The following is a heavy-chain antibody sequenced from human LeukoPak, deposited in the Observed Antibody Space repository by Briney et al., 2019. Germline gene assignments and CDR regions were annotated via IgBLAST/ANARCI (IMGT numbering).Heavy chain of an antibody. CDR3: AKWTRTTLFRGDRARFDS. V-gene: IGHV3-74*01. CDR2: INSDGSST. D-gene: IGHD3-10*01. Sequence: GGSLRLSCAASGFSFSSYWMHWVRQAPGKGLVWVSCINSDGSSTFYADSVKGRFTISRDTSKTTISLQMNSLRVEDSAVYYCAKWTRTTLFRGDRARFDSWGQGTLVTVSS. CDR1: GFSFSSYW. J-gene: IGHJ4*02.